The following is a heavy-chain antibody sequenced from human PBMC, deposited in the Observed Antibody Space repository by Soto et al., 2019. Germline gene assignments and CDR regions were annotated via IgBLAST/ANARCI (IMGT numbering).Heavy chain of an antibody. CDR2: MSPNSGNT. J-gene: IGHJ6*03. Sequence: APVKVSCKASGYTFTSYDINWVRHATGQGLEWMGWMSPNSGNTGYAQKFQGRVTMTRNTSISTAYMELSSLRSEDTAVYYCARGGADYYYGSGSYYNPSKYYYYYYYMDVWGKGTTVTVSS. CDR1: GYTFTSYD. V-gene: IGHV1-8*01. D-gene: IGHD3-10*01. CDR3: ARGGADYYYGSGSYYNPSKYYYYYYYMDV.